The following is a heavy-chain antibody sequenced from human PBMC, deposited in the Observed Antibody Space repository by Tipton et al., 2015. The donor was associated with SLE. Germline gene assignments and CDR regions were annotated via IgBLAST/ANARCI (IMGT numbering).Heavy chain of an antibody. Sequence: TLSLTCTVSGGSISSYYWSWIRQPPGKGLEWIGYIYYTGITNYNPSLKSRVTLSVDTSKNQFSLKLSSVTAADTAVYYCAREGSMTTVTYFDYWGQGTLVTVYS. D-gene: IGHD4-17*01. V-gene: IGHV4-59*12. CDR3: AREGSMTTVTYFDY. J-gene: IGHJ4*02. CDR2: IYYTGIT. CDR1: GGSISSYY.